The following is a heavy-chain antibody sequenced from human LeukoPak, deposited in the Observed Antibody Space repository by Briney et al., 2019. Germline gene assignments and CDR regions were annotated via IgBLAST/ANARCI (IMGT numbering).Heavy chain of an antibody. Sequence: GGSLRLSCAASGFTFSSYWMHWVRQAPGKGLVWVSRIITDGSSTTYADSVRGRFTISRDNAKNTLYLQMNSLRAEDTAVYYCARGTTWGYYDSSDYPFDYWGQGTLVTVSS. CDR3: ARGTTWGYYDSSDYPFDY. D-gene: IGHD3-22*01. CDR2: IITDGSST. CDR1: GFTFSSYW. J-gene: IGHJ4*02. V-gene: IGHV3-74*01.